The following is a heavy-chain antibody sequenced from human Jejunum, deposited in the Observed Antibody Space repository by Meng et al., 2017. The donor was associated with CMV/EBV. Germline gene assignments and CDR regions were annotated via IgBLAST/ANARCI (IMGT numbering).Heavy chain of an antibody. CDR2: IYYSGST. D-gene: IGHD6-13*01. V-gene: IGHV4-30-4*08. Sequence: SISSSDYYWSWIRQPPGKGLEWIGYIYYSGSTYYNPSLKSRVTISVDTSKNQFSLKLSSVTAADTAVYYCARLYSSSFIPIYGMDVWGQGTTVTVSS. CDR3: ARLYSSSFIPIYGMDV. CDR1: SISSSDYY. J-gene: IGHJ6*02.